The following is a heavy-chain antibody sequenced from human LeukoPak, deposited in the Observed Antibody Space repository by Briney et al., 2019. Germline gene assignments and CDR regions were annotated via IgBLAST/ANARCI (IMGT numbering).Heavy chain of an antibody. CDR1: GYTFTGYY. Sequence: ASVKVSCRASGYTFTGYYMHWVRQAPGQGLEWMGWINPNSGGTNYAQKFQGRVTMTRDTSTSTVYMELSSLRSEDTAVYYCARAVGATIRYFDYWGQGTLVTVSS. CDR3: ARAVGATIRYFDY. D-gene: IGHD1-26*01. CDR2: INPNSGGT. J-gene: IGHJ4*02. V-gene: IGHV1-2*02.